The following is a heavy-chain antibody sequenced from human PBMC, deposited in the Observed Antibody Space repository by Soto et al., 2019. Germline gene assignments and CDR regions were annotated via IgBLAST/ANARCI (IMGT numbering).Heavy chain of an antibody. CDR2: IYHSGST. D-gene: IGHD3-16*01. J-gene: IGHJ4*02. V-gene: IGHV4-30-2*01. CDR1: GGSISSGGYS. Sequence: SETLSLTCDVSGGSISSGGYSWSWIRQPPGKGLEWIGYIYHSGSTYYNPSLKSRVTISGDRSKNQFSLKLISVTAADTAVYCCARAGGGDSYGLPFEYWGQGTLVTVSS. CDR3: ARAGGGDSYGLPFEY.